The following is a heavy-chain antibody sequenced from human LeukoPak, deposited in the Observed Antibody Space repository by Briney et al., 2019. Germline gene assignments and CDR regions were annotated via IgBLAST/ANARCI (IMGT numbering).Heavy chain of an antibody. J-gene: IGHJ4*02. Sequence: KPGGSLRLSCAASGFTFSNAWMSWVRQAPGKGLEWVGRIKSKTVGGTTDYAAHVKGRFTISRDDSKNTLYLQMNSLKPEDTAVYYCTTGGLTVTASSDDFDYWGQGTLVTVSS. CDR2: IKSKTVGGTT. CDR1: GFTFSNAW. V-gene: IGHV3-15*01. D-gene: IGHD2-21*02. CDR3: TTGGLTVTASSDDFDY.